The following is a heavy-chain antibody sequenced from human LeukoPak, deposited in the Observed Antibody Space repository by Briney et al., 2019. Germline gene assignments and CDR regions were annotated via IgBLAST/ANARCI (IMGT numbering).Heavy chain of an antibody. J-gene: IGHJ4*02. CDR1: GGSISSGGYY. D-gene: IGHD4-11*01. V-gene: IGHV4-31*03. CDR3: AKGGDSNYVPSVDY. Sequence: PSQTLSLTCTVSGGSISSGGYYWSWIRQHPGKGLEWIGYIYYSGSTYYNPSLKSRVTISVDTSKNQFSLKLSSGTAADTALYYCAKGGDSNYVPSVDYWGQGTLVTVSS. CDR2: IYYSGST.